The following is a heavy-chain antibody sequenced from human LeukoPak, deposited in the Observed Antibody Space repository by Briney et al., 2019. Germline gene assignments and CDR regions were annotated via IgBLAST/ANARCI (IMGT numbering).Heavy chain of an antibody. CDR3: ARVASDSSGWYGLGY. Sequence: GASVKVSCKASGYTFTSYGISWVRQAPGQGLEWMGWISAYNGNTNYAQKLQGRVTMTTDTSTSTAYMELRSLRSDDTAVYHCARVASDSSGWYGLGYWGQGTLVTVSS. CDR2: ISAYNGNT. D-gene: IGHD6-19*01. CDR1: GYTFTSYG. V-gene: IGHV1-18*01. J-gene: IGHJ4*02.